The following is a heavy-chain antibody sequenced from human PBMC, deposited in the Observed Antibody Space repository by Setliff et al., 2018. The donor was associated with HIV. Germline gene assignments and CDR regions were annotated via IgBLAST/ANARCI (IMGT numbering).Heavy chain of an antibody. CDR1: GFAFDNYC. CDR3: AKDLWRYYNSGSFYMDV. D-gene: IGHD3-10*01. CDR2: IKSDGSYT. Sequence: PGESLKISCAASGFAFDNYCMTWVRQAPGKGLVWVSRIKSDGSYTSYADSAKGRFIISRDNSKNTLYLQMNSLRAEDTAVYYCAKDLWRYYNSGSFYMDVWGKGTTVTVSS. J-gene: IGHJ6*03. V-gene: IGHV3-74*01.